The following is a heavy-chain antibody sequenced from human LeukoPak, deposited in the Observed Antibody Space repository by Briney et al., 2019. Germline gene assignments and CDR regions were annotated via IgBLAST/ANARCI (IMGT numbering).Heavy chain of an antibody. CDR3: AGYYGSKTTSVDV. J-gene: IGHJ6*02. V-gene: IGHV3-21*01. Sequence: PGGSLRLSCAASGFTFSSYSMNWVRQGPGKGLEWVSSISSSSSYIYYADSVKGRFTISRDNAKNSLYLQMNSLRAEDTAVYYCAGYYGSKTTSVDVWGQGTMVTVSS. CDR2: ISSSSSYI. CDR1: GFTFSSYS. D-gene: IGHD3-10*01.